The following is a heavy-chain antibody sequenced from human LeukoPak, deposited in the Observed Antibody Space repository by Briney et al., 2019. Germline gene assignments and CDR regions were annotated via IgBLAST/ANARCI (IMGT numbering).Heavy chain of an antibody. CDR1: GFTFSSYG. V-gene: IGHV3-30*18. CDR2: ISYDGSNK. Sequence: PGGSLRLSCAASGFTFSSYGMHWVRQAPGKGLEWVAVISYDGSNKYYADSVKGRFTISRDNSKNTLYLQMNSLRAEDTAVYYCAKGWRMSDPWGQGTLVTVSS. J-gene: IGHJ5*02. D-gene: IGHD1-1*01. CDR3: AKGWRMSDP.